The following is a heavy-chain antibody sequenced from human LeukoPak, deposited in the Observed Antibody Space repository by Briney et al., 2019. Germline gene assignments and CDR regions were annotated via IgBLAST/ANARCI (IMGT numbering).Heavy chain of an antibody. CDR1: GLTFSIYR. Sequence: GGSLRLSCAASGLTFSIYRMNWVRQAPGKGLEWVSSISSTGSYIYYADSVKGRFTISRDNAKNSLYLQMNSLRGEDTAVYYCAREPVTGSVYWGQGTLVTVSS. D-gene: IGHD4-17*01. CDR2: ISSTGSYI. V-gene: IGHV3-21*01. CDR3: AREPVTGSVY. J-gene: IGHJ4*02.